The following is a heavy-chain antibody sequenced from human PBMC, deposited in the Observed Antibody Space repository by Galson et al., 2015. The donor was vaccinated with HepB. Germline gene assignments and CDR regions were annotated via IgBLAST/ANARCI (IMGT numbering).Heavy chain of an antibody. V-gene: IGHV4-34*01. D-gene: IGHD1-26*01. Sequence: ETLSLTCDVYGGSFSGYYWSWIRQPPGKGLEWIGEINDSGSINYNPSLKSRVTISIDTSKDQLSLKLSSVTAADTAVYSCARGTWELRFDYWGQGALVTVSS. J-gene: IGHJ4*02. CDR1: GGSFSGYY. CDR3: ARGTWELRFDY. CDR2: INDSGSI.